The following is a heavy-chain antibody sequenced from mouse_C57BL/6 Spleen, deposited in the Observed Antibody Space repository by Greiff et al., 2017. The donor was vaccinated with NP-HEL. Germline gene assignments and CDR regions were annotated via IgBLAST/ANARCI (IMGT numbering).Heavy chain of an antibody. D-gene: IGHD1-1*01. CDR2: IWTGGGT. CDR1: GFSLTSYA. CDR3: ARKGYYGSYWYFDV. J-gene: IGHJ1*03. V-gene: IGHV2-9-1*01. Sequence: VKLVESGPGLVAPSQSLSITCTVSGFSLTSYAISWVRQPPGKGLEWLGVIWTGGGTNYNSALKSRLSISKDNSKSQVFLKMNSLQTDDTARYYCARKGYYGSYWYFDVWGTGTTVTVSS.